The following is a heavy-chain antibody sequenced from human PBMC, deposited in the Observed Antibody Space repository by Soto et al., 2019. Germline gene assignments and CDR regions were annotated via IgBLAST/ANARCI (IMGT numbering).Heavy chain of an antibody. CDR1: GFSLSTSGAG. CDR2: ISWKDDK. Sequence: KESGPTLVKPTQTLTLTCPFSGFSLSTSGAGVGWIRQPAGKALEWLALISWKDDKRYNPGLKRRLSITKDTSKSQVVLTMTNVDPVDTATYFCAHRYGGTVYRWYFDFWGQGTLVTVSS. V-gene: IGHV2-5*01. J-gene: IGHJ4*02. CDR3: AHRYGGTVYRWYFDF. D-gene: IGHD4-17*01.